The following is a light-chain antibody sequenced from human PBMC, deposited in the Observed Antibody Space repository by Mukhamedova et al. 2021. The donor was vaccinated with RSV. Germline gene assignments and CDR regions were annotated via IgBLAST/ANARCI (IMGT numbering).Light chain of an antibody. V-gene: IGKV3-20*01. CDR2: GAS. CDR1: SVSNTY. J-gene: IGKJ2*01. Sequence: SVSNTYLAWYQQKPGQAPRLLIYGASSRATGIADRFSGSGSGTDFTLTISRLEPEDFAVYYCHQYASSPPYTFGQGHKLSIK. CDR3: HQYASSPPYT.